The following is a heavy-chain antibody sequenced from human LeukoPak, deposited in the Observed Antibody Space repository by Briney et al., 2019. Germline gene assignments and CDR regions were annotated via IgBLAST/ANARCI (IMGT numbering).Heavy chain of an antibody. CDR3: ARGVWAGSATWSDY. CDR2: IYYSGST. Sequence: PSETLSLTCTVSGGSISSSSYYWGWIRQPPGKGLEWIGSIYYSGSTNYNPSLKSRVTISVDTSKNQFSLKLSSVTAADTAVYYCARGVWAGSATWSDYWGQGTLVTVSS. V-gene: IGHV4-39*07. CDR1: GGSISSSSYY. D-gene: IGHD2-15*01. J-gene: IGHJ4*02.